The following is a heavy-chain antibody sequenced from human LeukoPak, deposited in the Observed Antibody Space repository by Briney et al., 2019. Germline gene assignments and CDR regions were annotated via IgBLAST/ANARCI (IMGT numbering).Heavy chain of an antibody. CDR1: GGSFNSGSYY. Sequence: SETLSLTCTVSGGSFNSGSYYWTWLRQPAGKGLDWIGYIYYSGSTNYNPSLKSRVTISVDTSKNQFSLKLSSVTAADTAVYYCACGYYYYYMDVWGKGTTVTVSS. CDR2: IYYSGST. V-gene: IGHV4-61*10. CDR3: ACGYYYYYMDV. J-gene: IGHJ6*03.